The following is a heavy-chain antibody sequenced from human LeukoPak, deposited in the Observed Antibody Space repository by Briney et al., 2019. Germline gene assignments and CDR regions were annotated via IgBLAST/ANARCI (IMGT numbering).Heavy chain of an antibody. CDR2: IYYSGST. CDR3: ARTTRGGEYVS. J-gene: IGHJ5*02. V-gene: IGHV4-39*07. Sequence: KPSETLSLTCTVSGGSISSSSYYWGWIRQPPGKGLEWIGSIYYSGSTYYNPSLKSRVTISVDTSKNQFSLKLSSVTAADTAVYYCARTTRGGEYVSWGQGTLVTVSS. D-gene: IGHD3-16*01. CDR1: GGSISSSSYY.